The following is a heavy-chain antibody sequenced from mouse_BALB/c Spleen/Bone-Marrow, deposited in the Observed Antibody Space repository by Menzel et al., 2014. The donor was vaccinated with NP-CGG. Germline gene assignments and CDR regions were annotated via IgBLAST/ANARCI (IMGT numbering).Heavy chain of an antibody. CDR2: INPSSGYT. CDR3: ARGKTGFYGMDH. J-gene: IGHJ4*01. D-gene: IGHD4-1*01. CDR1: GYTFTNYT. V-gene: IGHV1-4*01. Sequence: QVQLQQSGAELARPGASVKMSCKASGYTFTNYTMHWVKQRPGQGLEWIGYINPSSGYTNYDQKFKDTATLTADKSSSTAYMQLSSLTSADSAVYYCARGKTGFYGMDHWGQGASVTVSS.